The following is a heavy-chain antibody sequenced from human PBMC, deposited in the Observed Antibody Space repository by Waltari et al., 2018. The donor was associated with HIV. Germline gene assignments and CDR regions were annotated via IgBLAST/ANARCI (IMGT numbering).Heavy chain of an antibody. Sequence: QVQLQESGPGLVKPSETLSLTCTVSGGSINAYYWSWIRQPPGKGLDWIGYIYSSGSTNYNPSLKSRVTISVETSKKQFSLRVSSVTTADTAVYYCARGQEGIAVDYYYYYMDVWGKGTTVTVSS. D-gene: IGHD6-19*01. CDR1: GGSINAYY. J-gene: IGHJ6*03. V-gene: IGHV4-59*01. CDR3: ARGQEGIAVDYYYYYMDV. CDR2: IYSSGST.